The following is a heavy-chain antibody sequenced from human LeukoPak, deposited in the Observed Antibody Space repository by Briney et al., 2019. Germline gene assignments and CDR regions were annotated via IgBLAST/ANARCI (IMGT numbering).Heavy chain of an antibody. Sequence: SSEKISCKGPGYTFTSYDINWGRQATGQGLEWMGWMNPNSGNTGSAQKFQSRVTMTRNTSISTDYMELSSLRSAGTAVYYSARVDTYCDYIWGSYRLDYWGQGTLVTVSS. CDR1: GYTFTSYD. J-gene: IGHJ4*02. CDR2: MNPNSGNT. CDR3: ARVDTYCDYIWGSYRLDY. V-gene: IGHV1-8*01. D-gene: IGHD3-16*02.